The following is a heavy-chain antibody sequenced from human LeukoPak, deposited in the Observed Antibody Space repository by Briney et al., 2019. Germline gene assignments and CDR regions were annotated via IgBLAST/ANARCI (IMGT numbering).Heavy chain of an antibody. J-gene: IGHJ1*01. CDR3: ARPAYYYDSSGYTEYFQH. Sequence: ASVKVSCKASGYTFIGYYMHWVRQAPGQGLEWMGWINPNSGGTNYAQKFQGRVTMTRDTSISTAYMELSRLRSDDTAVYYCARPAYYYDSSGYTEYFQHWGQGTLVTVSS. D-gene: IGHD3-22*01. CDR2: INPNSGGT. V-gene: IGHV1-2*02. CDR1: GYTFIGYY.